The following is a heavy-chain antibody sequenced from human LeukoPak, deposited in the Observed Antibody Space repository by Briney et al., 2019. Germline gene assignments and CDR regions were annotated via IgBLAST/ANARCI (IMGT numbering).Heavy chain of an antibody. Sequence: ASVKVSCKASGYTFTGYYMHWVRQAPGQGLEWMGWINPNSGGTKYAQKFQGRVTMTSDTSITTAYMELGSLRSDDTAVYYCARDYGFLPRYCSGDNCYSDVGDFWGQGTLVTVSS. CDR3: ARDYGFLPRYCSGDNCYSDVGDF. CDR2: INPNSGGT. CDR1: GYTFTGYY. D-gene: IGHD2-15*01. V-gene: IGHV1-2*02. J-gene: IGHJ4*02.